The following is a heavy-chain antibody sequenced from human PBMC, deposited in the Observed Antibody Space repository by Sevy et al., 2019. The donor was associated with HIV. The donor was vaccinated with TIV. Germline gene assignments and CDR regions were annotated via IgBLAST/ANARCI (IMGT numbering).Heavy chain of an antibody. V-gene: IGHV3-23*01. J-gene: IGHJ1*01. CDR2: ISGSGGST. Sequence: GGSLRLSCAASGFTFSSYAMSWVRQAPGKGLEWVSAISGSGGSTYYADSVKGRFTISRDNSKNTLYLQMNSLRAEDTAVYYCVKYYYDSSGYYYPAEYFQHWGQGTLVTVSS. D-gene: IGHD3-22*01. CDR3: VKYYYDSSGYYYPAEYFQH. CDR1: GFTFSSYA.